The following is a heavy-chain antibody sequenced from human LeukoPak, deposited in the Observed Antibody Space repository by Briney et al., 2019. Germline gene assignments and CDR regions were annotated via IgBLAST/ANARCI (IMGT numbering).Heavy chain of an antibody. CDR2: ISSSSSYI. CDR3: ARPTDKSTNLDY. V-gene: IGHV3-21*01. J-gene: IGHJ4*02. CDR1: GFTFSSYS. D-gene: IGHD1-14*01. Sequence: GGSLRLSCAASGFTFSSYSMNWVRQAPGKGLEWVSSISSSSSYIYYADSVKGRFTISRDNAKNSLYLQMNSLRAEDTAVYYCARPTDKSTNLDYWGQGTLVTVSS.